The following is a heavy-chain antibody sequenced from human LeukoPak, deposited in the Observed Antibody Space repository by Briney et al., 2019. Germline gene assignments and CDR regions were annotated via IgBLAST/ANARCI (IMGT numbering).Heavy chain of an antibody. CDR2: ISAYNGKT. J-gene: IGHJ5*02. V-gene: IGHV1-18*01. D-gene: IGHD1-14*01. CDR3: ARDIKRSRARWENLGFDP. CDR1: GYTFTNYG. Sequence: ASVKVSCKASGYTFTNYGISWMRQAPGQGLEWMGWISAYNGKTNYAQKLQGRVTMTTDTSTSTAYMELRSLRSDDTAVYYCARDIKRSRARWENLGFDPWGQGTLVTVSS.